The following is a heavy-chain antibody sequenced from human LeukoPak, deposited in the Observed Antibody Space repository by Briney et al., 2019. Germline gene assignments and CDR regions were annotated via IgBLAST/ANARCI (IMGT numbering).Heavy chain of an antibody. J-gene: IGHJ4*02. V-gene: IGHV1-2*02. CDR3: APRGYSSGYAPFDY. Sequence: ASVKVSCKSSGYTFTGYYLQWVRQAPGQGLEWMGWFKPNSGGTNYAQKFQGRVTMTRDTSISTAYMELSGLRSDDTAVYYCAPRGYSSGYAPFDYWGQGTLVTVSS. D-gene: IGHD6-19*01. CDR2: FKPNSGGT. CDR1: GYTFTGYY.